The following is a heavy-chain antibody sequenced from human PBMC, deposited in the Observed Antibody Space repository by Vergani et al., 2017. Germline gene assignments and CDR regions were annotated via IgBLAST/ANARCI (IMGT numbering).Heavy chain of an antibody. V-gene: IGHV1-2*02. Sequence: QVQLVQSGAEVKKPGASVKVSCKASGYTFTGYYMHWVRQAPGQGLEWMGWINPNSGGTNYAQKFQGRVTMTRDTSTSTVYMELSSLRSEDTAVYYCAKAYYYDSSGYYWRTPFDYWGQGTLVTVSS. D-gene: IGHD3-22*01. CDR2: INPNSGGT. J-gene: IGHJ4*02. CDR1: GYTFTGYY. CDR3: AKAYYYDSSGYYWRTPFDY.